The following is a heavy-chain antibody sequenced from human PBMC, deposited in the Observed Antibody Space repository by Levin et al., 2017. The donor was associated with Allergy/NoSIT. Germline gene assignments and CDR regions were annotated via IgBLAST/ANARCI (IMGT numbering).Heavy chain of an antibody. J-gene: IGHJ6*02. Sequence: SETLSLTCTVSGGPISSSSYYWAWIRQPPGKGLEWIGSMYSSGNTYYSPSLESRVTISADTSKNQFSLRLSSVTAADTAVYYCASFRGFGELSYGMDVWGQGTTVTVSS. CDR2: MYSSGNT. CDR3: ASFRGFGELSYGMDV. D-gene: IGHD3-10*01. CDR1: GGPISSSSYY. V-gene: IGHV4-39*01.